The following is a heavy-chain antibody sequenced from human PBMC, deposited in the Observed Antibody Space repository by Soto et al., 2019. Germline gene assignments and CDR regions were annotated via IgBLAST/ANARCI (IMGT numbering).Heavy chain of an antibody. CDR1: XXXXXXXX. CDR3: XXXXXXXSGSYAFDI. D-gene: IGHD3-22*01. J-gene: IGHJ3*02. CDR2: IYTSGST. V-gene: IGHV4-4*07. Sequence: QVQXQESGPGLAKPSETLSLTCTVSXXXXXXXXXXXXXXXAGKGLEWIGRIYTSGSTNYNPSLKSRVTMSVDTSKNXXSLXXXXXXXXXTXXXXXXXXXXXXSGSYAFDIWGQGTMVTVSS.